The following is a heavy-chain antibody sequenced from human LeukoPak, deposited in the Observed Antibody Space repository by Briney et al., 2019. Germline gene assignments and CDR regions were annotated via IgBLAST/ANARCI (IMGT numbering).Heavy chain of an antibody. Sequence: ASVKVSCKASGYTFTSYGISWVRQAPGQGLEWMGWISAYNGNTNYAQKFQGRVTMTRDTSTNTVYMELSSLRSEDTAVYYCARDDPLDKISSGWGPWGQGTLVTVSS. CDR3: ARDDPLDKISSGWGP. J-gene: IGHJ5*02. CDR1: GYTFTSYG. V-gene: IGHV1-18*01. D-gene: IGHD6-19*01. CDR2: ISAYNGNT.